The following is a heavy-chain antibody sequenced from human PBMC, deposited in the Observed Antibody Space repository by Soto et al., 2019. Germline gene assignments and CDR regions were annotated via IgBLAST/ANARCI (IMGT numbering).Heavy chain of an antibody. CDR3: ARDPHEVWNPYFFVP. V-gene: IGHV1-18*01. J-gene: IGHJ5*02. D-gene: IGHD3-16*01. CDR1: GYTFGIFG. Sequence: ASVKVSCKASGYTFGIFGINWVRQAPGQGLEWMGWISAYNGDTNYAQKFQGRVTMATDTATSTAYMELRNLRPDDTAVYYCARDPHEVWNPYFFVPWGQGTQVTVSS. CDR2: ISAYNGDT.